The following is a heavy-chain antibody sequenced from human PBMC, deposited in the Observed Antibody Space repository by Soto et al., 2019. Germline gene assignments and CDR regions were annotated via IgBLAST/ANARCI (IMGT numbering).Heavy chain of an antibody. CDR2: IWYDGSTK. CDR1: GFTFSSYG. D-gene: IGHD4-4*01. Sequence: PGGSLRLSCAASGFTFSSYGMHWVRQAPGKGLEGVAFIWYDGSTKYYVDSVKGRLTISRDNAKNSLYLQMNSLRAEDTAGYYCARSSTVLPYDYYYGMDVWGQGTTVTVSS. V-gene: IGHV3-33*01. J-gene: IGHJ6*02. CDR3: ARSSTVLPYDYYYGMDV.